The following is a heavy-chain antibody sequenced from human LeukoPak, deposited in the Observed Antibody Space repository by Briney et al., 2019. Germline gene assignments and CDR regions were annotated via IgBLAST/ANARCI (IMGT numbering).Heavy chain of an antibody. CDR2: ISYDGSNK. Sequence: GGSLRPSCAASGFTFSSCAMHWVRQAPGKGLEWVAVISYDGSNKYYADSVKGRFTISRDNSKNTLYLQMNSLRAEDTAVYYCARDNSRVTQKKLRYFDYWGQGTLVTVSS. V-gene: IGHV3-30-3*01. CDR1: GFTFSSCA. J-gene: IGHJ4*02. CDR3: ARDNSRVTQKKLRYFDY. D-gene: IGHD6-13*01.